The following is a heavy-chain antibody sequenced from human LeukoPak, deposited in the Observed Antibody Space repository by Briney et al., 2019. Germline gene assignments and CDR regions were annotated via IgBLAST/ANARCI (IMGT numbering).Heavy chain of an antibody. D-gene: IGHD3-22*01. J-gene: IGHJ4*02. V-gene: IGHV4-30-2*01. CDR2: IYHSGST. Sequence: SETLSLTCAVSGGSISSGGYSWSWIRQPPGKGLEWIGYIYHSGSTYYNPSLKSRVTISVDRSKNQFSLKLSSVTAADTAVYYCARDSSGDSSGYYYDYWGQGTLVTVSS. CDR3: ARDSSGDSSGYYYDY. CDR1: GGSISSGGYS.